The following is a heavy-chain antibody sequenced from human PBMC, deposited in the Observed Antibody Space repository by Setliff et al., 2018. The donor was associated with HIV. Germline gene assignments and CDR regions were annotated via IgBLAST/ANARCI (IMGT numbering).Heavy chain of an antibody. D-gene: IGHD3-10*01. CDR1: GGTFSSFA. CDR2: INCENGDT. J-gene: IGHJ4*02. V-gene: IGHV1-46*01. CDR3: ARESQTGTGSYLA. Sequence: ASVKVSCKASGGTFSSFAISWVRQAPGQGLEWMGIINCENGDTTYAQNFKDRVTVARDTSTSTVYMDLSSLRPEDTAVYYCARESQTGTGSYLAWGQGTRVTVSS.